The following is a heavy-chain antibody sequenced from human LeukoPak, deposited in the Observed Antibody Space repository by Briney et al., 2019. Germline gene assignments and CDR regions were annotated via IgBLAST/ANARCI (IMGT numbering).Heavy chain of an antibody. CDR1: GGSISSSSYY. CDR3: ASVEWSLDAFDI. Sequence: KPSETLSLTCTVSGGSISSSSYYWGWIRQPPGKGLEWIGSIYYSGSTYYNPSLKGRVTISVDTSKNQFSLKLSSVTAADTAVYYCASVEWSLDAFDIWGQGTMVTVSS. CDR2: IYYSGST. V-gene: IGHV4-39*07. D-gene: IGHD3-3*01. J-gene: IGHJ3*02.